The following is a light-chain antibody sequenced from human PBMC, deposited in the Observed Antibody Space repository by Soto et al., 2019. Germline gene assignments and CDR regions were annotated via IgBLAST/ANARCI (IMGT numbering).Light chain of an antibody. CDR3: ASYGGYYVV. CDR2: GVT. Sequence: QSALTQPPSASGSPGQSVAISCTGTSSDVGGYDYVSWFQQNPGKAPKLMIYGVTKRPSGVPDRFSGSKSGNTASLTVSGLQAEDEAYYYCASYGGYYVVFGGGTKLTVL. J-gene: IGLJ2*01. V-gene: IGLV2-8*01. CDR1: SSDVGGYDY.